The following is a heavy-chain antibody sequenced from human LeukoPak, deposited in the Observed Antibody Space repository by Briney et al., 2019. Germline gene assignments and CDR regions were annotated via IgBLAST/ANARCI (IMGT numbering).Heavy chain of an antibody. CDR1: GGSISSYY. D-gene: IGHD1-1*01. V-gene: IGHV4-59*01. J-gene: IGHJ6*03. CDR3: ARVHNDYYYYMDV. CDR2: IYYSGST. Sequence: NPSETLSLTCTVSGGSISSYYWSWIRQPPGKGLEWIGYIYYSGSTNYNPSLKSRVTISVDTSKNQFSLKLSSVTAADTAVYYCARVHNDYYYYMDVWGKGTTVTVSS.